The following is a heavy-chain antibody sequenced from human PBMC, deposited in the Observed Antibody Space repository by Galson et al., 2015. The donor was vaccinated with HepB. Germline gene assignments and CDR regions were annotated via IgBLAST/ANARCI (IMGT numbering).Heavy chain of an antibody. CDR1: GYTFTRYA. Sequence: SVKVSCKASGYTFTRYALHWVRQAPGQRPEWMGWVNAGNGNTKYSQKFQDRITITRDTSANTAYMELSSLRSEDRAVYYCAREGNTGWYVVDYWGQGTLVTVSS. CDR2: VNAGNGNT. V-gene: IGHV1-3*01. CDR3: AREGNTGWYVVDY. D-gene: IGHD6-19*01. J-gene: IGHJ4*02.